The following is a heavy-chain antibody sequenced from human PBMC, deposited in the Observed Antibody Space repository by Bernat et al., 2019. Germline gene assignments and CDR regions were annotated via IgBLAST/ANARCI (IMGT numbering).Heavy chain of an antibody. D-gene: IGHD6-19*01. Sequence: QVQLVESGGGVVQPGRSLRLSCAASGFTFSSYGMHWVRQAPGKGLEWVAVIWYDGSNKYYADYVKGRFTISRDNSKNTLYLQMNSLRAEDTAVYYCARGGGIGSGWYFDYWGQGTLVTVSS. CDR1: GFTFSSYG. CDR2: IWYDGSNK. J-gene: IGHJ4*02. CDR3: ARGGGIGSGWYFDY. V-gene: IGHV3-33*01.